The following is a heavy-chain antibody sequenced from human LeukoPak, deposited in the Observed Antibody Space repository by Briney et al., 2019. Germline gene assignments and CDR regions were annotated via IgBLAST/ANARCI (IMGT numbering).Heavy chain of an antibody. CDR2: IIPILGIA. D-gene: IGHD5-18*01. Sequence: GASVKVSCKASGGTXSSYAISRVRQAPGQGLEWMARIIPILGIANYAQKFQGRVTITADKSTSTAYMELSSLRSEDTAVYYCAREGGYSYGYALDYWGQGTLVTVSS. CDR3: AREGGYSYGYALDY. J-gene: IGHJ4*02. V-gene: IGHV1-69*04. CDR1: GGTXSSYA.